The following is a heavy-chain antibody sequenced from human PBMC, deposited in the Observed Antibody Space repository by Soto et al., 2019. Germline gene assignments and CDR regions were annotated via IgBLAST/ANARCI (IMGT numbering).Heavy chain of an antibody. Sequence: GGSLRLSCATSGFIFNSYGMNWVRQAPGKGPEWVSYISSGTDTIYYADSVKGRFTISRDNARNSLYLQLDSLRAEDTAVYYCAREGFGESNYFSYMDVWGKGTTVTVSS. CDR1: GFIFNSYG. V-gene: IGHV3-48*01. J-gene: IGHJ6*03. CDR3: AREGFGESNYFSYMDV. CDR2: ISSGTDTI. D-gene: IGHD3-10*01.